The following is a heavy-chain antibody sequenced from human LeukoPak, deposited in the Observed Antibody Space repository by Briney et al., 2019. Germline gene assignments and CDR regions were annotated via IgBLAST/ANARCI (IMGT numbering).Heavy chain of an antibody. CDR1: GFNFNNYN. Sequence: PGGSLRLSCAASGFNFNNYNMNSVRQAPGQGLEWGSCITLSISTTYYADSVKGRFTISRDNAKQSLYLQMNSLRAEDTAVYYCAREPSYSSSWYTTCDHWGQGILVTVSS. V-gene: IGHV3-48*01. CDR3: AREPSYSSSWYTTCDH. J-gene: IGHJ5*02. D-gene: IGHD6-13*01. CDR2: ITLSISTT.